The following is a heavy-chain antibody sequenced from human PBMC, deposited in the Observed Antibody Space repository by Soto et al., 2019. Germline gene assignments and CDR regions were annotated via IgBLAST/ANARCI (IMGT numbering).Heavy chain of an antibody. D-gene: IGHD2-2*01. CDR3: ARSHTGPHCSSTSCVPLDH. CDR2: MNPNSGNT. CDR1: GYTFTSYD. J-gene: IGHJ4*01. V-gene: IGHV1-8*01. Sequence: ASVKVSCKASGYTFTSYDINWVRQATGQGLEWMGWMNPNSGNTGYAQKFQGRVTMTRNTSISTAYMELSSLRSEDTAVYSCARSHTGPHCSSTSCVPLDHWGQGTLVTVSS.